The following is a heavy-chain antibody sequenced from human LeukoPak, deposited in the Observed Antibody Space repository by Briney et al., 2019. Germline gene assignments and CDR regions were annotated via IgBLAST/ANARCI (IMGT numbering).Heavy chain of an antibody. CDR2: INPNSGGT. CDR1: GYTFTGCY. Sequence: ASVKVSCKASGYTFTGCYMHWVRQAPGQGLEWMGWINPNSGGTNYAQKFQGRVTMTRDTSISAAYMELSRLRSDDTAVYYCARAQQLVIFDYWGQGTLVTVSS. J-gene: IGHJ4*02. CDR3: ARAQQLVIFDY. V-gene: IGHV1-2*02. D-gene: IGHD6-13*01.